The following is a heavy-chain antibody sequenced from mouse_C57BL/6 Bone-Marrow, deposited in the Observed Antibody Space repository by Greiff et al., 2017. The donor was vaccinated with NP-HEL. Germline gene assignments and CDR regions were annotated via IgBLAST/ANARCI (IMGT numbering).Heavy chain of an antibody. J-gene: IGHJ2*01. Sequence: EVQGVESGGGLVKPGGSLKLSCAASGFTFSSYAMSWVRQTPEKRLEWVATISDGGSYTYYPDNVKGRFTISRDNAKNNLYLQMSHLKSEDTAMYYCARDLPYDYEGDYFDYWGQGTTLTVSS. CDR3: ARDLPYDYEGDYFDY. CDR1: GFTFSSYA. D-gene: IGHD2-4*01. CDR2: ISDGGSYT. V-gene: IGHV5-4*01.